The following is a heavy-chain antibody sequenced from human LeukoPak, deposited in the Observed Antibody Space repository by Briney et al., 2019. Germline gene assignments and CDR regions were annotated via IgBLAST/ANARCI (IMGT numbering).Heavy chain of an antibody. J-gene: IGHJ4*02. Sequence: ASVKVSCKASGYTLTGYYMHWVRQAPGQGLEWMGRINPNSGGTNYAQKFQGRVTMTRDTSISTAYMELSRLRSDDTAVYYCASGAYYYDSSGYYNYWGQGTLVTVSS. D-gene: IGHD3-22*01. CDR2: INPNSGGT. V-gene: IGHV1-2*06. CDR1: GYTLTGYY. CDR3: ASGAYYYDSSGYYNY.